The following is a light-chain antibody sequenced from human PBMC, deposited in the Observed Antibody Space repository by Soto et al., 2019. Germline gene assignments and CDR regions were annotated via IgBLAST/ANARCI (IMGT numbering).Light chain of an antibody. CDR2: GAS. Sequence: VVTQSPCTLSLSPGERATLSCRASQSVSSSYLAWYQQKPGQAPRLLIYGASSRAAGIPDRFSGSGSGTDFTLTISRLEPEDFAVYYCQQYGSSPRTFAQGTKV. J-gene: IGKJ1*01. CDR3: QQYGSSPRT. CDR1: QSVSSSY. V-gene: IGKV3-20*01.